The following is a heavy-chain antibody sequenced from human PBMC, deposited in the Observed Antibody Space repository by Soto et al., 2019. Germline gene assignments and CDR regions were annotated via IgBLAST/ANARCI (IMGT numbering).Heavy chain of an antibody. Sequence: QVQLVESGGGLVKPGGSLRLCCAASGFTFSDYYMSWIRQAPGKGLEWVSYISSSSSYTNYADSVKGRFTISRDNAKNSLYLQMNSLRADDTAVYYCARVVTIAAAGTERFDPWGQGTLVTVSS. D-gene: IGHD6-13*01. CDR2: ISSSSSYT. CDR1: GFTFSDYY. V-gene: IGHV3-11*06. J-gene: IGHJ5*02. CDR3: ARVVTIAAAGTERFDP.